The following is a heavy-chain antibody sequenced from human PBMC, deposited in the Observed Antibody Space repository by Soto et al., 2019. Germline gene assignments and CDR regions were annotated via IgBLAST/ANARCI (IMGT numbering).Heavy chain of an antibody. V-gene: IGHV1-18*01. CDR1: GYTFTSYG. Sequence: ASVKVSCKASGYTFTSYGISWVRQAPGQGLGWMGWISAYNGNTNYAQKLQGRVTMTTDTSTSTAYMELRSLRSDDTAVYYCARDLAAAGIVDYWGQGTLVTVSS. J-gene: IGHJ4*02. CDR3: ARDLAAAGIVDY. CDR2: ISAYNGNT. D-gene: IGHD6-13*01.